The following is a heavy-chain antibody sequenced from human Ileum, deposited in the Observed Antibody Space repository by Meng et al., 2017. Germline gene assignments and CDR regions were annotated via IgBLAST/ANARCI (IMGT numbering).Heavy chain of an antibody. CDR3: ARAPDY. J-gene: IGHJ4*02. CDR1: SGFISSINYY. CDR2: MYYSGDT. Sequence: SETLSLTCTVSSGFISSINYYCGWIRQPPGKGLEWIGSMYYSGDTYYNPSLKSRVTISRDMSKNQFSLKLSSVTAADTAVYYCARAPDYWGQGTLVTVSS. V-gene: IGHV4-39*07.